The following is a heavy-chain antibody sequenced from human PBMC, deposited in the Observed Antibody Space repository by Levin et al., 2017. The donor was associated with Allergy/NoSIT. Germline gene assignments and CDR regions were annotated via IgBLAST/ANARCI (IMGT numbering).Heavy chain of an antibody. V-gene: IGHV3-23*01. Sequence: PGESLKISCAASGFTFSSYAMNWVRQAPGKGLEWVSATSGGGDTTYYADSVKGRFTISRDNSRDTLYLQMNSLRAEDTAVYYCAKAFYTTSWRTLDSWGQGTLVAVSS. D-gene: IGHD3-16*01. J-gene: IGHJ4*02. CDR2: TSGGGDTT. CDR3: AKAFYTTSWRTLDS. CDR1: GFTFSSYA.